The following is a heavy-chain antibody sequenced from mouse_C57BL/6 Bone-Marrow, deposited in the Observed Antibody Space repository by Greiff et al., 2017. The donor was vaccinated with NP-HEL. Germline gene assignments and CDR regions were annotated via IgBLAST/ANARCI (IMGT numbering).Heavy chain of an antibody. Sequence: QVQLQQSGPGLVAPSQSLSITCTVSGFSLTSYAISWVRQPPGKGLEWLGVIWTGGGTNYNSALKSRLSISKDNSKSQVFLKMNSLQTDDTARYYCARNKGYSNYWYFDVWGTGTTVTVSS. V-gene: IGHV2-9-1*01. J-gene: IGHJ1*03. D-gene: IGHD2-5*01. CDR2: IWTGGGT. CDR1: GFSLTSYA. CDR3: ARNKGYSNYWYFDV.